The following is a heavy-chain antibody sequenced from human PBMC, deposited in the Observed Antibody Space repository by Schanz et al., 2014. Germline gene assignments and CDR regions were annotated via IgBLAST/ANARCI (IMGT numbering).Heavy chain of an antibody. Sequence: QVQLVQSGAEVKKPGASVKVSCKVSGYSLNELSMHWVRQAPGRGLEWMGGFHHEDGDTVYAQKFQGRVTMTEDTSTETAYMELSGLRSGDTAVYYCARDGEAAAGCDYWGQGTLVTVSS. CDR1: GYSLNELS. CDR3: ARDGEAAAGCDY. CDR2: FHHEDGDT. D-gene: IGHD6-13*01. J-gene: IGHJ4*02. V-gene: IGHV1-24*01.